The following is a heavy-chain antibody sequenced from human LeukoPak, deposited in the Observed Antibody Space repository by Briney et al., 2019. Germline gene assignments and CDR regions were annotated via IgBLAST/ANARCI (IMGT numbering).Heavy chain of an antibody. Sequence: GGSLRLSCAASGFTFSRYWMSWVRQAPGKGLEWVANINEDGSEKNYVDSVKGRFTISRDNAKNSLYLEMNSLTAEDTAVYYCARCDVGDGHSHYWGQGTLVTVSS. CDR2: INEDGSEK. V-gene: IGHV3-7*01. CDR1: GFTFSRYW. D-gene: IGHD5-24*01. J-gene: IGHJ4*02. CDR3: ARCDVGDGHSHY.